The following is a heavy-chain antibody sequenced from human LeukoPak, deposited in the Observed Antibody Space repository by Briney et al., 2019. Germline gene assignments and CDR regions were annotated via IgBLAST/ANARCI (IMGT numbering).Heavy chain of an antibody. CDR2: IYHTGST. J-gene: IGHJ4*02. CDR3: ARESYSGSYRPDY. D-gene: IGHD1-26*01. Sequence: SETLSLTCAVSGDSISGRSWWSWVRQPPGKGLEWIGKIYHTGSTNYNPSLKSRVTISVDKSKNQFSLKLSSVTAADTAVYYCARESYSGSYRPDYWGQGTLVTVSS. CDR1: GDSISGRSW. V-gene: IGHV4-4*02.